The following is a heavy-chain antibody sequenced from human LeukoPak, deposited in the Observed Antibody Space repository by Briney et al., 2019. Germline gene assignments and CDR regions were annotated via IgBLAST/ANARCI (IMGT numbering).Heavy chain of an antibody. Sequence: GGSLRLSCAASGFTFSSYGMHWVRQAPGKGLEWVAFIRYDGSNKYYADSVKGRFTISRDNSKNTLYLQMNSLRAEDTAVYYCAKVSVEPLRIPASWAQGTLVTVS. CDR2: IRYDGSNK. V-gene: IGHV3-30*02. CDR3: AKVSVEPLRIPAS. D-gene: IGHD5/OR15-5a*01. CDR1: GFTFSSYG. J-gene: IGHJ5*02.